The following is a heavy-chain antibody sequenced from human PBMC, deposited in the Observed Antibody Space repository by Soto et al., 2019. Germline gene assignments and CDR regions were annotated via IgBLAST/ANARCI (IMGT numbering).Heavy chain of an antibody. CDR3: TRAPPRSSWFDY. V-gene: IGHV3-49*03. J-gene: IGHJ4*02. Sequence: PGGSLRLSCTASGFTFGDYAMSWFRQAPGKGLEWVGFIRSKAYGGTTEYAASVKGRFTISRDDSKSIAHLQMNSLKTEDTALYYCTRAPPRSSWFDYWGQGALVTVSS. CDR2: IRSKAYGGTT. D-gene: IGHD6-13*01. CDR1: GFTFGDYA.